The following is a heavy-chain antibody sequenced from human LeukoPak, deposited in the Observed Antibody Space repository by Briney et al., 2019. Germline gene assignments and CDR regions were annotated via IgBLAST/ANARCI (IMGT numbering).Heavy chain of an antibody. D-gene: IGHD4-23*01. CDR3: ARGGGAYGGPGMDV. CDR1: GHTFTSYD. Sequence: AASVKVSCKASGHTFTSYDINWVRQATGQGLEWMGWMNPNSGNTGYAQKFQGRVTMTRNTSISTAYMELSSLRSEDTAVYYCARGGGAYGGPGMDVWGQGTTVTVSS. V-gene: IGHV1-8*01. J-gene: IGHJ6*02. CDR2: MNPNSGNT.